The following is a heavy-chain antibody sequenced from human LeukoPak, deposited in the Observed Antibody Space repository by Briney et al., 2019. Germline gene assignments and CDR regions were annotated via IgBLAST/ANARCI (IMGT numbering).Heavy chain of an antibody. V-gene: IGHV3-23*01. CDR1: GFTFSRYA. CDR2: MGTNEQRT. Sequence: TGGSLRLSCVASGFTFSRYAMNWVRQTPGKGLEWVSLMGTNEQRTHYADAVKGRCTISRDNSKDTLFLQMNSLSAEDTAVYYCAKDLDSTDLYDNADWGQGTLVTVSS. J-gene: IGHJ1*01. D-gene: IGHD6-19*01. CDR3: AKDLDSTDLYDNAD.